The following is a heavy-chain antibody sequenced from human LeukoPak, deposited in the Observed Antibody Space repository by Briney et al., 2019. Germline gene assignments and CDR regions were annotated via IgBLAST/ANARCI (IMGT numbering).Heavy chain of an antibody. J-gene: IGHJ3*02. V-gene: IGHV3-30*02. CDR1: GFTFSSYG. CDR3: AKDGRQRKTYYYGSESANAFDI. Sequence: GGSLRLSCAASGFTFSSYGMHWVRQAPGKGLDWMAFIRYDGSIKHYADSLKGRFTISRDNSKNTLFLQMDSLRAEDTAVYYCAKDGRQRKTYYYGSESANAFDIWGQGTWSPSLQ. CDR2: IRYDGSIK. D-gene: IGHD3-10*01.